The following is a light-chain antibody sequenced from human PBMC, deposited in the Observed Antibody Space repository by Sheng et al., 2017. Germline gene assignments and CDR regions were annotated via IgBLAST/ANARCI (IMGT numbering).Light chain of an antibody. J-gene: IGKJ1*01. CDR2: VAS. CDR1: QGISNW. Sequence: DIQMTQSPSSVSASVGEKVTITCRASQGISNWLAWYQQKPGKAPTLLIYVASSLQSGVPPRFSGSGSGTDFTLTISSLQPEDVATYYCQHYNSAPRTFGQGTKVEI. CDR3: QHYNSAPRT. V-gene: IGKV1-27*01.